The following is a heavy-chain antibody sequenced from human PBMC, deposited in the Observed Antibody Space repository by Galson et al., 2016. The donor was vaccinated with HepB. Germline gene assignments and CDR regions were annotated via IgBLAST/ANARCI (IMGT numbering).Heavy chain of an antibody. V-gene: IGHV3-48*02. D-gene: IGHD6-19*01. CDR1: GFNFSPHS. Sequence: SLRLSCAASGFNFSPHSMVWVRQAPGKGLEWVSYITTGSTTITYADSVKGRFTISRDNAKMSLYLQMNSLRDEDTAVYYCVRENSGRLDLWGQGTLVTVSS. CDR2: ITTGSTTI. J-gene: IGHJ5*02. CDR3: VRENSGRLDL.